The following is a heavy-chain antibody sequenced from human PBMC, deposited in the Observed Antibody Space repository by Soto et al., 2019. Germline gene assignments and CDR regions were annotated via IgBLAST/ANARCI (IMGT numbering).Heavy chain of an antibody. CDR3: ARQRRYGDYAFAY. J-gene: IGHJ4*02. Sequence: GESLKISCNGSGYSFTSYWIGWVRQMPWKGLEWMGIIYPGDSDTRYSPSFQGQVTISADKSISTAYLQWSSLKASDTAMYYCARQRRYGDYAFAYWGKGTLVTVYS. CDR2: IYPGDSDT. V-gene: IGHV5-51*01. CDR1: GYSFTSYW. D-gene: IGHD4-17*01.